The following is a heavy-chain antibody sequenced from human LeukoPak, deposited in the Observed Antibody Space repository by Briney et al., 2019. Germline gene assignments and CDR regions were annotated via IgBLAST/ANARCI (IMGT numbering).Heavy chain of an antibody. V-gene: IGHV4-59*01. CDR3: ARDSPSGWYEWFAFDI. J-gene: IGHJ3*02. CDR1: GGSISTYY. Sequence: PSETLSLTCIVSGGSISTYYRSWIRQPPGKGLEWIGYIYYSGTTNYNPSLKSRVTISVDTSKNQFSLKLSSVTAADTAVYYCARDSPSGWYEWFAFDIWGQGTMVTVSS. CDR2: IYYSGTT. D-gene: IGHD6-19*01.